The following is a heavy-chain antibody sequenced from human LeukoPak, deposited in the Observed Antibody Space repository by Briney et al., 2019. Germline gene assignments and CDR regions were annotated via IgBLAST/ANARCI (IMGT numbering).Heavy chain of an antibody. V-gene: IGHV1-2*02. Sequence: GASVKVSCKASGYTFTGYYMHWVRQAPGQGLEWMGWINPNSGGTNYAQKFQGRVTMTRDTSISTAYMELSRLRSDDTAVYYCARGLGGFGYCGNDAFDIWGQGTKVTVSS. CDR2: INPNSGGT. CDR3: ARGLGGFGYCGNDAFDI. J-gene: IGHJ3*02. CDR1: GYTFTGYY. D-gene: IGHD3-16*01.